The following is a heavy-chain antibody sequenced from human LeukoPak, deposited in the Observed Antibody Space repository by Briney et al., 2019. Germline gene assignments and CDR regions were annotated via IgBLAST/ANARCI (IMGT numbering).Heavy chain of an antibody. V-gene: IGHV1-46*01. CDR3: AGGYCSGGSCFEWYYFDY. Sequence: ASEKVSCKASGYTFTSYYMHWVRQAPGQGLEWMGIINPSGGSTSYAQKFQGRVTMTRDTSTSTVYMELSSLRSEDTAVYYCAGGYCSGGSCFEWYYFDYWGQGTLVTVSS. D-gene: IGHD2-15*01. J-gene: IGHJ4*02. CDR1: GYTFTSYY. CDR2: INPSGGST.